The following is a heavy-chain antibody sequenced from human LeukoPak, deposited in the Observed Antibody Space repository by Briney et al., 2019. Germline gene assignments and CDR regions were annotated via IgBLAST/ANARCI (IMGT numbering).Heavy chain of an antibody. V-gene: IGHV1-2*02. D-gene: IGHD3-10*01. J-gene: IGHJ4*01. CDR3: ARTYGSGSYGY. CDR1: GGTFSSYA. Sequence: ASVKVSCKASGGTFSSYAISWVRQAPGQGLEWMGWINPNSGGTNYAQKFQGRVTMTRDTSISTAYMELSRLRSDDTAVYYCARTYGSGSYGYWGQGTLVTVSS. CDR2: INPNSGGT.